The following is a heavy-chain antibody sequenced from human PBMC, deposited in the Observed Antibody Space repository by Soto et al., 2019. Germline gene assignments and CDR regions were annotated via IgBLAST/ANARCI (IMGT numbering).Heavy chain of an antibody. D-gene: IGHD3-16*01. J-gene: IGHJ6*03. CDR2: IYYSGSP. CDR1: GGSMSSYY. CDR3: ARAVLDTLYPYPMHL. Sequence: SETLSLTWTVSGGSMSSYYWSWIRQPAGKGLEGVGYIYYSGSPNYNPSLKSRVTISVDTSKNQFSLKLTSATAADTAVYYCARAVLDTLYPYPMHLWGKGTTVTVSS. V-gene: IGHV4-59*12.